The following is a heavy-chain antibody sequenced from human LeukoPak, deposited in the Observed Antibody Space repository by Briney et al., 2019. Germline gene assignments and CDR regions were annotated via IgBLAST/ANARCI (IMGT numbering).Heavy chain of an antibody. J-gene: IGHJ6*02. CDR3: ARGHPDYYYGMDV. Sequence: GRSLRLSCAASGFTFSSYGMHWVRQAPGKGLEWVAVIWYDGSNKYYADSVKGRFTISRDNYKNTLYLQMNSLRAEDTAVYYCARGHPDYYYGMDVWGQGTTVTVSS. CDR2: IWYDGSNK. CDR1: GFTFSSYG. V-gene: IGHV3-33*01.